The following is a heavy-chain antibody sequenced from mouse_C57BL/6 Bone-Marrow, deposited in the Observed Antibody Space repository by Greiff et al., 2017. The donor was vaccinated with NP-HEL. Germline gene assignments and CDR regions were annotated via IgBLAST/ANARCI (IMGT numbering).Heavy chain of an antibody. Sequence: QVQLQQPGAELVKPGASVKLSCKASGYTFTSYWMHWVKQRPGQGLEWIGYINPSSGYTKYNQKFKDKATLTADKSSSTAYMQLSSLTYEDSAVYYCANPFYYGSPSPYAMDYWGQGTSVTVSS. CDR3: ANPFYYGSPSPYAMDY. CDR1: GYTFTSYW. CDR2: INPSSGYT. J-gene: IGHJ4*01. V-gene: IGHV1-7*01. D-gene: IGHD1-1*01.